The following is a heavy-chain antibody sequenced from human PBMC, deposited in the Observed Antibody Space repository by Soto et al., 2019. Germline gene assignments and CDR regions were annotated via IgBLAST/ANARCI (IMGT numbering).Heavy chain of an antibody. D-gene: IGHD5-12*01. CDR3: ARLEMATMRYFDY. J-gene: IGHJ4*02. CDR1: GGSISSSSYY. Sequence: QLQLQESGPGLVKPSETLSLTCTVSGGSISSSSYYWGWIRQPPGKGLEWIGSIYYSGSTYYNPSLKSRVTISVDTSKNQFSLKLSSVTAADTAVYYCARLEMATMRYFDYWGQGTLVTVSS. CDR2: IYYSGST. V-gene: IGHV4-39*01.